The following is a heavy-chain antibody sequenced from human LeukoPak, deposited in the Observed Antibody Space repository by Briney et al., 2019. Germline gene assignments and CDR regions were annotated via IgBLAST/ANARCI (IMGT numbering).Heavy chain of an antibody. J-gene: IGHJ4*02. CDR3: ARGGRMSGVLIQGFDY. CDR2: MNHSGGT. D-gene: IGHD3-3*01. Sequence: SETLSLTCTVSGGSISSSSYYWGWIRQPPGKGLEWIGEMNHSGGTNYNPSLKSRVTISVDTSKNLFSLKLSSVTDADTAVHYCARGGRMSGVLIQGFDYWGQGTVVTVSS. CDR1: GGSISSSSYY. V-gene: IGHV4-39*07.